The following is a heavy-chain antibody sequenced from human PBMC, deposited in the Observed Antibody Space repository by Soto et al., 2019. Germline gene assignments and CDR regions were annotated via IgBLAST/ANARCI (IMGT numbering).Heavy chain of an antibody. J-gene: IGHJ4*02. CDR2: INHSGST. Sequence: ASETLSLTCAVYGGSFSGYYWSWIRQPPGKGLEWIGEINHSGSTNYNPSLKSRVTISVDTSKNQFSLKLSSVTAADTAVYYCARGPPQLVPWGQGTLVTVSS. CDR3: ARGPPQLVP. D-gene: IGHD6-13*01. V-gene: IGHV4-34*01. CDR1: GGSFSGYY.